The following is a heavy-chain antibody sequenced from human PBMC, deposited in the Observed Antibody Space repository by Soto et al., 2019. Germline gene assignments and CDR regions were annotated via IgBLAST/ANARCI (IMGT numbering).Heavy chain of an antibody. J-gene: IGHJ5*02. CDR1: GYIFTNND. V-gene: IGHV1-8*01. Sequence: GGSVKVSCKASGYIFTNNDVSWVRQATGQGLEWMGWMNPGSGDTGYAQKFQGRVTMTRNISIATAYMELSSLRADDTAIYYCARMASFGSLNWFDPWGQGTLVTVSS. CDR2: MNPGSGDT. CDR3: ARMASFGSLNWFDP. D-gene: IGHD5-18*01.